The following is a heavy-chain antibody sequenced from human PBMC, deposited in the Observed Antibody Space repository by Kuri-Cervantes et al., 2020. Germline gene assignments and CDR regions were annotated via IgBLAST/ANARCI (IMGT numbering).Heavy chain of an antibody. J-gene: IGHJ6*02. CDR2: IYHSGST. CDR3: ARGPYSSSWYSDYYGMDV. Sequence: SETLSLTCAVSGGSISSSNWWSWVRQPPGKGLEWIGEIYHSGSTNHNPSLKSRVTISVDKSKNQFSLKLSSVTAADTAVYYCARGPYSSSWYSDYYGMDVWCQGTTVTVSS. D-gene: IGHD6-13*01. CDR1: GGSISSSNW. V-gene: IGHV4-4*02.